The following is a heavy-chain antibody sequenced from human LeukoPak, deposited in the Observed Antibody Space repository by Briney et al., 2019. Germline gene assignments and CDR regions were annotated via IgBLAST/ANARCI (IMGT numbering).Heavy chain of an antibody. CDR1: GFTFSNYW. V-gene: IGHV3-7*01. Sequence: GGSLRLSCAASGFTFSNYWMSWVRQAPVKGLEWMANIKEDGSAIYYMDSVKGRFTISRDNAKNSVYLQMNSLRGEDTAVYYCARDFWGSGDYWGQGALVTVSS. CDR2: IKEDGSAI. J-gene: IGHJ4*02. CDR3: ARDFWGSGDY. D-gene: IGHD7-27*01.